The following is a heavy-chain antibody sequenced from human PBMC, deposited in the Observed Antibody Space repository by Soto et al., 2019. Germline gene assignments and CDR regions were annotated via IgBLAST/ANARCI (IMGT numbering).Heavy chain of an antibody. Sequence: EVQLVQSGSEVKKPGESLKISCRGSGYSFTNYWIGWVRQMPGRGLEWMGLIYPGDSETRYSPSFQGQVTISADRSISTAYLQWSSLKASDTAMYYCARPRTVTTVGSYYYHGMDVWGQGTTVTVSS. J-gene: IGHJ6*02. CDR1: GYSFTNYW. CDR3: ARPRTVTTVGSYYYHGMDV. V-gene: IGHV5-51*01. D-gene: IGHD4-17*01. CDR2: IYPGDSET.